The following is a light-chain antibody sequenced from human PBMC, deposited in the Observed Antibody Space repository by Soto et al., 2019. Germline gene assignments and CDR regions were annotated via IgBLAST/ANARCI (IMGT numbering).Light chain of an antibody. V-gene: IGKV3-20*01. Sequence: EIVLTQSPGTLSLSPGEGVTLSCRASQSVSSNYLAWYQQKPGQAPRLLIYGASSRATGIPDRFSGSGSGTDFTLTISRLEPEDFAVYYCQQYGGSPRTFGQGTKVDIK. J-gene: IGKJ1*01. CDR3: QQYGGSPRT. CDR2: GAS. CDR1: QSVSSNY.